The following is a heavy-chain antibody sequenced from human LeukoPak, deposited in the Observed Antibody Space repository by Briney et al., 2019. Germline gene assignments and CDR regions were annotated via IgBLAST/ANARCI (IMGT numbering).Heavy chain of an antibody. Sequence: SETLSLTCTVSGGSISSSSYYWGWIRQPPGKGLEWIGSIYYSGSTYYNPSLKSRVTISVDTSKNQFSLKLSSVTAADTAVYYCHSGSYKRRVYYYYYYMDVWGKGTTVTVPS. D-gene: IGHD1-26*01. V-gene: IGHV4-39*01. CDR3: HSGSYKRRVYYYYYYMDV. CDR2: IYYSGST. CDR1: GGSISSSSYY. J-gene: IGHJ6*03.